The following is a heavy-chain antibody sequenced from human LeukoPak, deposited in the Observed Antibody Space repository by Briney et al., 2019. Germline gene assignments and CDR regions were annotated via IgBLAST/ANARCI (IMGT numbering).Heavy chain of an antibody. CDR3: ARQPYSSSDGSRY. V-gene: IGHV4-39*01. J-gene: IGHJ4*02. Sequence: KPSETLSLTCTVSGGSISSSSDYWGWIRQPPGKGLEWIGSIYYSGSTYYNPSPKSRVTISVDTSKNQFSLKLSSVTAADTAVYYCARQPYSSSDGSRYWGQGTLVTVSS. D-gene: IGHD6-13*01. CDR1: GGSISSSSDY. CDR2: IYYSGST.